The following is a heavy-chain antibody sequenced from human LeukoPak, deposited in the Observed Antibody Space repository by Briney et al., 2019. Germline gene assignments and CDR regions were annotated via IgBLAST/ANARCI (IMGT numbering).Heavy chain of an antibody. V-gene: IGHV3-7*01. CDR3: ARVRDSWNYGLAAGYYFDY. J-gene: IGHJ4*02. Sequence: GGSLRLSCAASGFTFSSYWMSWVRQAPGKGLEWVANIKQDGSEKYYVDSVKGRFTISRDNAKNSLYLQMNSLRAEDTAVYYCARVRDSWNYGLAAGYYFDYWGQGTLVTVSS. CDR1: GFTFSSYW. D-gene: IGHD1-7*01. CDR2: IKQDGSEK.